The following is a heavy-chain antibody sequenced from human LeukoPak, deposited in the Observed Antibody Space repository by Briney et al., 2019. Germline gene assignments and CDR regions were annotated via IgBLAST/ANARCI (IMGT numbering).Heavy chain of an antibody. CDR2: ISSSGNTI. V-gene: IGHV3-11*04. J-gene: IGHJ4*02. CDR3: ARDRVTIFGVVTRLFDY. CDR1: GFTFSDYY. Sequence: GGSLRLSCAVSGFTFSDYYMSWIRQVPGKGLEWVSYISSSGNTIYYADSVKGRFTISRDNSKNTLYLQMNSLRAEDTAVYYCARDRVTIFGVVTRLFDYWGQGTLVTVSS. D-gene: IGHD3-3*01.